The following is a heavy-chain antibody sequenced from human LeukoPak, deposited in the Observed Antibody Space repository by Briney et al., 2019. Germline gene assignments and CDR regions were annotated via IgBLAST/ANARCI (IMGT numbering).Heavy chain of an antibody. CDR1: GYTFGDYY. D-gene: IGHD1-14*01. CDR2: INPNGGGT. J-gene: IGHJ4*02. CDR3: AGGITGGDY. V-gene: IGHV1-2*02. Sequence: ASVKVSCKASGYTFGDYYIHWVRQAPGQGLEWVGWINPNGGGTNYAQKFQGRVTMTRDTSISTAYMELTSLRSDDTALYYCAGGITGGDYWGQGTLVTVSS.